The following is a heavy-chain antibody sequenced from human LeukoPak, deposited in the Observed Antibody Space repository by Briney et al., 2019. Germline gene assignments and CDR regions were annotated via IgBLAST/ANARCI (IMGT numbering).Heavy chain of an antibody. CDR3: AREPGFDSSGYLNWFDP. D-gene: IGHD3-22*01. Sequence: PSETLSLTCTVSGGSISSYYWSWIRQPPGKGLEWIACISYSGSTKYNPSLKSPVTISVDTSKNQLSLKLSSVTAADTAVYYCAREPGFDSSGYLNWFDPWGQGTLVTVSS. V-gene: IGHV4-59*01. CDR2: ISYSGST. CDR1: GGSISSYY. J-gene: IGHJ5*02.